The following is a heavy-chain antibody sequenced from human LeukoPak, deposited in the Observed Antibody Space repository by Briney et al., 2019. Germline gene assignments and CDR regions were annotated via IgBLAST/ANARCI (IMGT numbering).Heavy chain of an antibody. V-gene: IGHV3-74*01. CDR1: GFTFTNYW. Sequence: PGGSLRLSCAASGFTFTNYWMHWVRQVPGEGLMWLSRINSDGSTTSYAGSVKGRFTISRDNAKNTLHLQLNTLRAEDTAVYYCAKVSKATRGSDEDYWGQGTLVTVSS. CDR3: AKVSKATRGSDEDY. J-gene: IGHJ4*02. D-gene: IGHD6-19*01. CDR2: INSDGSTT.